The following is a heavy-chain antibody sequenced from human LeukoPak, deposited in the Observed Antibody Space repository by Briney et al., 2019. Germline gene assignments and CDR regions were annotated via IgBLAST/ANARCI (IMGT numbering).Heavy chain of an antibody. CDR1: GFTFSSYE. CDR2: ISSSGSTI. V-gene: IGHV3-48*03. CDR3: ARDGLIVVAFDY. J-gene: IGHJ4*02. Sequence: GGSLRLSCAASGFTFSSYEMNWVRQAPGKGLEWVSYISSSGSTIYYADSVKGRFTISRDNAKNSLYLQMNSLRAEDTAVYYCARDGLIVVAFDYWGQGTLVTVSS. D-gene: IGHD1-26*01.